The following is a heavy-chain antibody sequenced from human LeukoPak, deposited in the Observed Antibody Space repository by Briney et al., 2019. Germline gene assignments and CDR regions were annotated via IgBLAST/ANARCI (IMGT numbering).Heavy chain of an antibody. CDR3: AKDNYDYGDYDGGDY. Sequence: PGGSLRFSCEAPGFTFSSYGMDWVRQPPGKGLEWVAFIRYDGSNKYYADSVKGRFTISRDNSRDTLHLQMNSLRAEDTAVYYCAKDNYDYGDYDGGDYWGQGALVIVSS. CDR1: GFTFSSYG. V-gene: IGHV3-30*02. D-gene: IGHD4-17*01. CDR2: IRYDGSNK. J-gene: IGHJ4*02.